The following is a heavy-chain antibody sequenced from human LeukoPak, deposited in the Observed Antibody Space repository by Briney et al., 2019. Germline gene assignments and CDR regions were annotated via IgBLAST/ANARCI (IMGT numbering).Heavy chain of an antibody. D-gene: IGHD3-10*01. CDR1: GYTFTGYY. Sequence: ASVKVSCKASGYTFTGYYMHWVRQAPGQGLEWMGWINPNSGGTNYAQKFQGRVTMTRDTSISTAYMELSRLRSDDTAVYYCARERRITMVRGANYGMDVWGQGTRSPSP. CDR2: INPNSGGT. J-gene: IGHJ6*02. V-gene: IGHV1-2*02. CDR3: ARERRITMVRGANYGMDV.